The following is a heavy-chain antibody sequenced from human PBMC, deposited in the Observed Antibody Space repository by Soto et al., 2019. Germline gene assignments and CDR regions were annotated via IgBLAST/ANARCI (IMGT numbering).Heavy chain of an antibody. CDR3: AKTPAVLRFLEWLLYFDY. CDR2: ISGSGGST. V-gene: IGHV3-23*01. Sequence: PGGSLRLSCAASGFTFSSYAMSWVRQAPGKGLEWVSAISGSGGSTYYADSVKGRFTISRDNSKNTLYLQMNSLRAEDTAVYYCAKTPAVLRFLEWLLYFDYWGQGTLVTVSS. CDR1: GFTFSSYA. D-gene: IGHD3-3*01. J-gene: IGHJ4*02.